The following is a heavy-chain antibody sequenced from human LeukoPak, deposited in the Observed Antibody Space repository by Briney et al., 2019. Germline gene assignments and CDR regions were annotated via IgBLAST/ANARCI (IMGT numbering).Heavy chain of an antibody. J-gene: IGHJ4*02. CDR2: IYYSGST. CDR3: ARGDYTTSSPYFLPYF. V-gene: IGHV4-59*01. CDR1: GGSIIGYH. D-gene: IGHD6-6*01. Sequence: SETLSLTCAVYGGSIIGYHWSWIRQPPGKGLEWIGYIYYSGSTNYNPSLKSRVTISVDTSKNQLSLRFTSMTAADTDVYYCARGDYTTSSPYFLPYFRGQGTLVTVSS.